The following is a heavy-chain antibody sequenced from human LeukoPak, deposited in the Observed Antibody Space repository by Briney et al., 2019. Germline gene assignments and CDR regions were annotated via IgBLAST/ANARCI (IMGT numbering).Heavy chain of an antibody. CDR3: ARDSKVLRFLEWLPYYYYYYGMDV. Sequence: GGSLRLSCAASGFTFSDYYMSWIRQAPGKGLEWVSCISSSGSTIYYADSVKGRFTISRDNAKNSLYLQMNSLRAEDTAVYYCARDSKVLRFLEWLPYYYYYYGMDVWGQGTTVTVSS. V-gene: IGHV3-11*01. J-gene: IGHJ6*02. D-gene: IGHD3-3*01. CDR2: ISSSGSTI. CDR1: GFTFSDYY.